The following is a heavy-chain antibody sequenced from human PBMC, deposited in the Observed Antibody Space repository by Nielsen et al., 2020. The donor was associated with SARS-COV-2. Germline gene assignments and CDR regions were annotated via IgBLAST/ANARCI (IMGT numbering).Heavy chain of an antibody. J-gene: IGHJ6*02. V-gene: IGHV1-24*01. CDR1: GYTLTELS. Sequence: ASVKVSCKVSGYTLTELSMHWVRQAPGKGLEWMGGFDPEDGETIYAQKFQGRVTMTEDTSTDTAYMELSSLRSEDTAVYYCATLGFSNYYYYYGMDVWGQGTTVTVSS. CDR2: FDPEDGET. D-gene: IGHD3-3*02. CDR3: ATLGFSNYYYYYGMDV.